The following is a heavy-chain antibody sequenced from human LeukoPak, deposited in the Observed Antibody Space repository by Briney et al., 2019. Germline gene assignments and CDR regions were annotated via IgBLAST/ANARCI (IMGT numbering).Heavy chain of an antibody. Sequence: PGGSLRLTCAASGCTFSSYERNWVRQAPGRGREWVSYISSGGSTIYYADSVKGRFTNSRDSAKNSLYLQINSLRAEDPAVYYCARDQDYYYHYGMDVWGQGTTVTVSS. CDR3: ARDQDYYYHYGMDV. J-gene: IGHJ6*02. CDR1: GCTFSSYE. V-gene: IGHV3-48*03. CDR2: ISSGGSTI.